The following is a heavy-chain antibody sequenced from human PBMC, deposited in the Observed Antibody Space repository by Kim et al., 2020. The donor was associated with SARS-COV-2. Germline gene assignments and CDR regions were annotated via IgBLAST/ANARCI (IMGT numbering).Heavy chain of an antibody. D-gene: IGHD6-13*01. CDR1: GGSFSGYY. V-gene: IGHV4-34*01. CDR2: INHSGST. CDR3: ARGSSSSSWWDYYGMDV. Sequence: SETLSLTCAVYGGSFSGYYWSWIRQPPGKGLEWIGEINHSGSTNYNPSLKSRVTISVDTSKNQFSLKLSSVTAADTAVYYCARGSSSSSWWDYYGMDVWGQGTTVTVSS. J-gene: IGHJ6*02.